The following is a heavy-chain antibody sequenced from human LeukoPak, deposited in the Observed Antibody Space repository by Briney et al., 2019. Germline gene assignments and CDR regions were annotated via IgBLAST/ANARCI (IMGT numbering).Heavy chain of an antibody. CDR1: GGSISSYY. J-gene: IGHJ3*02. V-gene: IGHV4-59*01. CDR3: AREPPKSPTQGFDI. Sequence: PPETLSLTCTVSGGSISSYYWSWLRQPPGKGLEWIGYIYYSGSTNYNPSLKSRVTISVDTSNNQFSLKLSSVTAADTAVYYCAREPPKSPTQGFDIWGQGTMVTVSS. CDR2: IYYSGST.